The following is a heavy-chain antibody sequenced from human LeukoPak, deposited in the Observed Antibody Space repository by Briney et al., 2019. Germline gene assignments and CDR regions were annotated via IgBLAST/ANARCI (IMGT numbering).Heavy chain of an antibody. Sequence: SETLSLTCTVSGGSISSYYWSWIRQPPGKGLEWIGYIYYSGSTNYNPSLKSRVTISVDTSKNQFSLKLSSVTAADTAVYYCARASITMVRGEYNYYMNVWGKGTTVTVSS. CDR2: IYYSGST. J-gene: IGHJ6*03. CDR3: ARASITMVRGEYNYYMNV. CDR1: GGSISSYY. D-gene: IGHD3-10*01. V-gene: IGHV4-59*01.